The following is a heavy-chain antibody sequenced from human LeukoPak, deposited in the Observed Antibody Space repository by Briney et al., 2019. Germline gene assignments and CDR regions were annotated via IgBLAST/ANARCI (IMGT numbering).Heavy chain of an antibody. J-gene: IGHJ5*02. CDR1: GGSISSTSYY. Sequence: SETLSLTCTVSGGSISSTSYYWSWIRQPPGKGLEWIGEINHSGSTNYNPSLKSRVTISVDTSKNQFSLKLSSVTAADTAVYYCARTRRIQLWLWDWFDPWGQGTLVTVSS. CDR2: INHSGST. V-gene: IGHV4-39*07. D-gene: IGHD5-18*01. CDR3: ARTRRIQLWLWDWFDP.